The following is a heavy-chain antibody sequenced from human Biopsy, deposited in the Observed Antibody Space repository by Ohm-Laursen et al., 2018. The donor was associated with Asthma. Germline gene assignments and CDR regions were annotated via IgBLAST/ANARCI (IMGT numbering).Heavy chain of an antibody. D-gene: IGHD5/OR15-5a*01. J-gene: IGHJ4*02. CDR1: EDTFSSYV. CDR2: IMPPFGLT. CDR3: ARDHCSALWAGVSTDNCYFDY. Sequence: SVKVSCKASEDTFSSYVISWVRQAPGQGLERMGGIMPPFGLTNYAQRFQDRLTISADKSTRTAYMELRRLRSEDSAVYYCARDHCSALWAGVSTDNCYFDYWGQGTLLTVSS. V-gene: IGHV1-69*10.